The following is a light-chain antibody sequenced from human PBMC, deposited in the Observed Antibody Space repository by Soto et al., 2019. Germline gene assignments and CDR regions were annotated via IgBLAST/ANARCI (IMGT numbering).Light chain of an antibody. Sequence: QSVLTQPPSASGTPGQRVTVAWSGASSIIGGDFLCCSRQLPGAAPKSLIYKNNQRPSGVPDRFSGSKSGTSASLAISGLRSEDEADYYCAAWDDSLSGVLIGGGTKLTVL. CDR3: AAWDDSLSGVL. V-gene: IGLV1-47*01. CDR2: KNN. CDR1: SSIIGGDF. J-gene: IGLJ2*01.